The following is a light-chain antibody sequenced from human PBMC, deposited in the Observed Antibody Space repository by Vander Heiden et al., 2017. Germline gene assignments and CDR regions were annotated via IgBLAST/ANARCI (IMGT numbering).Light chain of an antibody. CDR1: QSINSD. CDR3: QQYNDWPPLT. Sequence: ELVMSQSPATLSVSPGERATLSCRASQSINSDLAWYQQKRSQAPRLLIYGASTRATGIPARFSGSGSGTEFTLTISSLQSEDFALYYCQQYNDWPPLTFGQGTKVEIE. V-gene: IGKV3-15*01. CDR2: GAS. J-gene: IGKJ1*01.